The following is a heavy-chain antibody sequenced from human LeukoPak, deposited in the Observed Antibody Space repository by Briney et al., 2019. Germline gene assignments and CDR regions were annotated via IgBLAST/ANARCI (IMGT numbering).Heavy chain of an antibody. Sequence: PSETLSLTCTVSGGSISSYYWSWIRQPPGKGLEWIGYIYYSGSTNYNPSLKSRVTMSVDTSKNQFSLKLSSVTAADTAVYYCARHVRDYDILTGYYTSWFDPWAREPWSPSPQ. D-gene: IGHD3-9*01. CDR3: ARHVRDYDILTGYYTSWFDP. J-gene: IGHJ5*02. CDR2: IYYSGST. CDR1: GGSISSYY. V-gene: IGHV4-59*08.